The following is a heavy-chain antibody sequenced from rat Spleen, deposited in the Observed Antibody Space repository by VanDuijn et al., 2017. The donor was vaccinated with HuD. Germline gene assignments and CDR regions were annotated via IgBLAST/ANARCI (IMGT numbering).Heavy chain of an antibody. CDR2: ISYSGTT. CDR3: ATRGNNPFAY. V-gene: IGHV3-1*01. CDR1: GYSITNNY. J-gene: IGHJ3*01. Sequence: EVQLQESGPGLVKPSQSLSLTCSVTGYSITNNYWGWIRQFPGNKMEWIGHISYSGTTSYNPSLKSRVSISRDTSKNQFFLQLNSVTTEDTATYYCATRGNNPFAYWGQGTLVTVSS. D-gene: IGHD1-10*01.